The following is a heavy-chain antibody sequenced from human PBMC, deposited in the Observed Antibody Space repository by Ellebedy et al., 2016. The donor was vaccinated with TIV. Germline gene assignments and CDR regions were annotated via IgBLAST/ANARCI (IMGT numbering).Heavy chain of an antibody. CDR1: GGSFSGYY. D-gene: IGHD2-2*01. J-gene: IGHJ6*03. V-gene: IGHV4-34*01. CDR2: INHSGST. Sequence: SETLSLTXAVYGGSFSGYYWSWIRQPPGKGLEWIGEINHSGSTNYNPSLKSRVTISVDTSKNQFSLKLSSVTAADTAVYYCAREPRRYCSSTSCYTNYYYYYMDVWGKGTTVTVSS. CDR3: AREPRRYCSSTSCYTNYYYYYMDV.